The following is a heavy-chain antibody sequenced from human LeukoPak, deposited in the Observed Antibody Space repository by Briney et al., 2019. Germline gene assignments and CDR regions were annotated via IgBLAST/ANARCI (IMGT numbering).Heavy chain of an antibody. CDR1: GGSISSSSYY. Sequence: SETLSLTCTVSGGSISSSSYYWGWIRQPPGKGLEWIGSIYYSGSTYYNPSLKSRVTISVDTSKNQFSLKLSSVTAADTAVYYCAMCSGYYISDYWGQGTLVTVSP. D-gene: IGHD3-22*01. J-gene: IGHJ4*02. CDR3: AMCSGYYISDY. V-gene: IGHV4-39*01. CDR2: IYYSGST.